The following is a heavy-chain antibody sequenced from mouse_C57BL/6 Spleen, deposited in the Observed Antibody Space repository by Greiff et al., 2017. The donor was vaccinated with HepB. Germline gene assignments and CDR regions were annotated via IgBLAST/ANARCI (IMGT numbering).Heavy chain of an antibody. CDR1: GYTFTSYW. V-gene: IGHV1-69*01. CDR2: IDPSDSYT. J-gene: IGHJ2*01. Sequence: VQLQQPGAELVMPGASVKLSCKASGYTFTSYWMHWVKQRPGQGLEWIGEIDPSDSYTNYNQKFKGKSTLTVDKSSSTAYMQLSSLTSEDSAVYYCARAIYRTFDYWGQGTTLTVSS. D-gene: IGHD1-3*01. CDR3: ARAIYRTFDY.